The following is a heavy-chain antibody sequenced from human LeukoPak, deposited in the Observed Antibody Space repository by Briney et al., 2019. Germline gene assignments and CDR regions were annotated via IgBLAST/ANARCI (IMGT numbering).Heavy chain of an antibody. V-gene: IGHV1-2*02. CDR1: GYTFTGYY. Sequence: ASVKVSCKASGYTFTGYYIHWVRQAPGQGLEWMGWINPNSGGTNYAQKFQGRVTMTRDTSISTAYMELSRLRFDDTAVYYCARDGGVLTAQNRDCWGQGTLVTVSS. CDR3: ARDGGVLTAQNRDC. D-gene: IGHD3-16*01. J-gene: IGHJ4*02. CDR2: INPNSGGT.